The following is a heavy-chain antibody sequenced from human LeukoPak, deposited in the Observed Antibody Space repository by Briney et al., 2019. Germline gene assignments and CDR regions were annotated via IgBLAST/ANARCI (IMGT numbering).Heavy chain of an antibody. V-gene: IGHV3-23*01. Sequence: GGSLRLSCAASGFTFSSYAVSWVRQAPGKGLEWVSAISGSGGSTYYAASVKGRFTISRDNSKHTLYMQMNSIGAEVTAVYCCAKDRGGSSGWYYVDYWGQGTLVTVSS. D-gene: IGHD6-19*01. CDR2: ISGSGGST. CDR1: GFTFSSYA. J-gene: IGHJ4*02. CDR3: AKDRGGSSGWYYVDY.